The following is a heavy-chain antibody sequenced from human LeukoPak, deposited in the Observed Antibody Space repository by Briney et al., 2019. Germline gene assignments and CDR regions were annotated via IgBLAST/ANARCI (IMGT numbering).Heavy chain of an antibody. Sequence: SETLSLTCGVYGGSFRGYYWSWIRQPPGKGLEWIGYIYYSGSTNYNPSLKSRVTISVDTSKNQFSLKLSSVTAADTAVYYCASGYSSSWYYYYMDVWGKGTTVTISS. CDR3: ASGYSSSWYYYYMDV. CDR2: IYYSGST. CDR1: GGSFRGYY. D-gene: IGHD6-13*01. J-gene: IGHJ6*03. V-gene: IGHV4-59*01.